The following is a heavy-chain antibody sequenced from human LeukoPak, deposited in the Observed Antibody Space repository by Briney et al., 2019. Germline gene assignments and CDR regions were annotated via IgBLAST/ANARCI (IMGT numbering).Heavy chain of an antibody. D-gene: IGHD6-13*01. V-gene: IGHV3-30*03. J-gene: IGHJ4*02. CDR1: GFTFSGYA. CDR3: ARDTGSQDSSSWYGAVDY. Sequence: PGGSLRLSCAASGFTFSGYAMNWVCQAPGKGLEWVAVISNDGTNKYYADSVRGRFTISRDNSKNTLYLQVNSLRVEDTAVYYCARDTGSQDSSSWYGAVDYWGQGTLVTVSS. CDR2: ISNDGTNK.